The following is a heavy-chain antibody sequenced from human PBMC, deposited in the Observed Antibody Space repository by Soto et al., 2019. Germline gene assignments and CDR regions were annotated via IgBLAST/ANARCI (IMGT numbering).Heavy chain of an antibody. CDR1: GGSISSGGYS. D-gene: IGHD3-10*01. J-gene: IGHJ1*01. V-gene: IGHV4-30-2*01. Sequence: QLQLQESGSGLVKPSQTLSLTCAVSGGSISSGGYSWSWIRQPPGKGLEWIGYIYHSGSTYYNPSLKGRVTISGDRSKNQFSLKLSSVAAADTGVYYCARVDYYGGAFQHWGQGTLVTVSS. CDR3: ARVDYYGGAFQH. CDR2: IYHSGST.